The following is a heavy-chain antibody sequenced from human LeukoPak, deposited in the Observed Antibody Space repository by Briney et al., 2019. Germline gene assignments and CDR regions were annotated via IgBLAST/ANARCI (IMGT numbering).Heavy chain of an antibody. CDR1: GGSISSSSYY. V-gene: IGHV4-39*07. Sequence: PSETLSLTCTVSGGSISSSSYYWGWIRQPPGKGLEWIGSIYYSGSTYYNPSLKSRVTISVDTSKNQFSLKLSSVTAADTAVYYCARDHPLLYDSYWGQGTLVTVSS. CDR3: ARDHPLLYDSY. CDR2: IYYSGST. J-gene: IGHJ4*02. D-gene: IGHD3-22*01.